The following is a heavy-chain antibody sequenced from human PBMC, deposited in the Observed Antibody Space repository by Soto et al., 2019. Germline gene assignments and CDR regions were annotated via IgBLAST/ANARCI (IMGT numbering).Heavy chain of an antibody. J-gene: IGHJ3*02. CDR2: IIPLLSTP. D-gene: IGHD2-8*01. Sequence: SVKVSCKASGDTFRNQAFSWVRQAPGQGLEWMGGIIPLLSTPKYAQKFQARVTITADETTSTVYMELSSLRSEDTAIYYCAKHPTWSFDIWGQGTMVTVSS. CDR3: AKHPTWSFDI. CDR1: GDTFRNQA. V-gene: IGHV1-69*13.